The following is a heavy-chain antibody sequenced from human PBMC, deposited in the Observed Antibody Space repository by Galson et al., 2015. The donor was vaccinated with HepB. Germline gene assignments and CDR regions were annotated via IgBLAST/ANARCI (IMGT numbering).Heavy chain of an antibody. Sequence: SVKVSCKASGYTFTSYYMHWVRQAPGQGLEWMGIINPSGGSTSYAQKFQGRVTMTRDTSTSTVYMELSSLRSEDTAVYYCARVGGNCSGGSCYLSPFDYWGQGTLVTVSS. V-gene: IGHV1-46*01. J-gene: IGHJ4*02. D-gene: IGHD2-15*01. CDR3: ARVGGNCSGGSCYLSPFDY. CDR1: GYTFTSYY. CDR2: INPSGGST.